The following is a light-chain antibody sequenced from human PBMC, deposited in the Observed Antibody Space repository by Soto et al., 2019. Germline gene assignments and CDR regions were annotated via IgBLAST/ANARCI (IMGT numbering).Light chain of an antibody. Sequence: DIQMTQSPSTLSASVGDRVTITCRASQSISSWLAWYQQKPGKAPNLLIYKASSVESGVPSRFSGSGSGTEFTLTISSLQPDDFATYYSQQQWTFGQGTKVDIK. CDR3: QQQWT. V-gene: IGKV1-5*03. J-gene: IGKJ1*01. CDR2: KAS. CDR1: QSISSW.